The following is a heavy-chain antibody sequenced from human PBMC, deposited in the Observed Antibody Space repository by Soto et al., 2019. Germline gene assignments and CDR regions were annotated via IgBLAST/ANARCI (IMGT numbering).Heavy chain of an antibody. CDR2: ISSSSSYI. CDR1: GFTFSSYS. V-gene: IGHV3-21*01. D-gene: IGHD3-3*01. CDR3: ARESYDFYHWFDP. Sequence: GGSLRLSCAASGFTFSSYSMNWVRQAPGKGLEWVSSISSSSSYIYYADSVKGRFTISRDNAKNSLYLQMNSLRAEDTAVYYSARESYDFYHWFDPWGQGTLVTVSS. J-gene: IGHJ5*02.